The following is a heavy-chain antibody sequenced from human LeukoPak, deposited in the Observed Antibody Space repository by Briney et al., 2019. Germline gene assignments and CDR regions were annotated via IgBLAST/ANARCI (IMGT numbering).Heavy chain of an antibody. CDR2: IYYSGST. Sequence: SETLSLTCTVSGGSISSYYWSWIRQPPGKGLEWIGYIYYSGSTNYNPSLKSRVTISVDTSKNQFSLKLSSVTAADTAVYYCAREITMVRGVFDYRGQGTLVTVSS. V-gene: IGHV4-59*01. D-gene: IGHD3-10*01. CDR1: GGSISSYY. CDR3: AREITMVRGVFDY. J-gene: IGHJ4*02.